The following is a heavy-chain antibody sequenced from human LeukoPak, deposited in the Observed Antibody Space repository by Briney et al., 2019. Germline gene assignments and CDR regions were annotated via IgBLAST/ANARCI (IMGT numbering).Heavy chain of an antibody. Sequence: ASVKVSCKTSGYTFTSYCISWVRQAPGQGLEWMGWISAYNGNTNYAQTLQGRVTMTTDTSTSTAYMELRSLRSDDTAVYYCARGIAARPGGDYWGQGTLVTVSS. J-gene: IGHJ4*02. V-gene: IGHV1-18*01. CDR2: ISAYNGNT. CDR1: GYTFTSYC. CDR3: ARGIAARPGGDY. D-gene: IGHD6-6*01.